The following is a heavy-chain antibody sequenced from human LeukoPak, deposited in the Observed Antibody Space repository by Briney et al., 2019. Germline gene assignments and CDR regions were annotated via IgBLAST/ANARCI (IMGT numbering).Heavy chain of an antibody. J-gene: IGHJ4*02. CDR2: MNPNSGNT. CDR1: GYTFTSYD. D-gene: IGHD3-22*01. Sequence: GASVKVSCKASGYTFTSYDINWVRQATGQGLEWMGWMNPNSGNTGYAQKFQGRVTMTRNTSISTAYMELSSLRSEDTAVYYCARGRGYDNSGQYYFDYWGQGTLVTVSS. CDR3: ARGRGYDNSGQYYFDY. V-gene: IGHV1-8*01.